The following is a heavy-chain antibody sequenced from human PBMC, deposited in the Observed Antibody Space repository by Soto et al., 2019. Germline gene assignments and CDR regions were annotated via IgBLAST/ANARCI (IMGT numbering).Heavy chain of an antibody. D-gene: IGHD3-9*01. CDR2: IYYSGST. J-gene: IGHJ4*02. CDR1: GGSVSSGSYY. Sequence: SETLSLTCTVSGGSVSSGSYYWSWIRQPPGKGLEWIGYIYYSGSTNYNPSLKSRVTISVDTSKNQFSLKLSSVTAADTAVYYCARGRGDILTGYYKGPLGYWGQGTLVTVSS. V-gene: IGHV4-61*01. CDR3: ARGRGDILTGYYKGPLGY.